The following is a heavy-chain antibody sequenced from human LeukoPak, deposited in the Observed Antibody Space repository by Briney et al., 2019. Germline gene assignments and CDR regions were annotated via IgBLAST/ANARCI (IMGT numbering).Heavy chain of an antibody. CDR1: GFTFDDYA. J-gene: IGHJ4*02. Sequence: GGSLRLSCAASGFTFDDYAMHWVRQAPGKGLEWVSGISWNSGDIGYADSVKGRLTISRDNAKNSLYLQMNSLRAEDTALYYCAKGDRYYDSSGYPFDYWGQGTLVTVSS. D-gene: IGHD3-22*01. CDR3: AKGDRYYDSSGYPFDY. CDR2: ISWNSGDI. V-gene: IGHV3-9*01.